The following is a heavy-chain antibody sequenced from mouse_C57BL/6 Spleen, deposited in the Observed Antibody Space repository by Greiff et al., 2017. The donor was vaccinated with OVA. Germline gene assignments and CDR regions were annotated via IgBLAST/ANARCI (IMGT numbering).Heavy chain of an antibody. Sequence: VQLQQSGPELVKPGASVKISCKASGYSFTSYYIHWVKQRPGQGLEWIGWIYPGSGNTKYNEKFKGKATLTADTSSSTAYMQLSSLTSEDSAVYYCASYDYDGYFDYWGQGTTLTVSS. V-gene: IGHV1-66*01. CDR3: ASYDYDGYFDY. D-gene: IGHD2-4*01. CDR2: IYPGSGNT. J-gene: IGHJ2*01. CDR1: GYSFTSYY.